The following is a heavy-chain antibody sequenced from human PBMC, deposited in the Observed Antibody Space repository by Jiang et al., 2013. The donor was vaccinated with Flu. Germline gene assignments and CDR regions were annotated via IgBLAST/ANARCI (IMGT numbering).Heavy chain of an antibody. CDR1: GGFIRSGDYY. CDR2: IYYRGTT. D-gene: IGHD6-13*01. J-gene: IGHJ4*02. V-gene: IGHV4-30-4*01. Sequence: GPGLVKPSQTLSLTCSVSGGFIRSGDYYWSWLRQTPGKGLEWIGYIYYRGTTYYNPSLESRVTMTVDTSKNQFSLNVTSVTAADTAIYYCARGLRGAAGSIHYWGQGTLVTVSS. CDR3: ARGLRGAAGSIHY.